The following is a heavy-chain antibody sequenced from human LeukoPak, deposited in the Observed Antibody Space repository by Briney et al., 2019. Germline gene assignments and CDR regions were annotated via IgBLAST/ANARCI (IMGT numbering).Heavy chain of an antibody. D-gene: IGHD2-2*01. V-gene: IGHV3-23*01. J-gene: IGHJ4*02. CDR3: AKSIRDQLLCGFDN. CDR2: ITGGAEST. CDR1: GFTFKASA. Sequence: GGSLRLSCAASGFTFKASAMSWVRQAPGKGLERVAVITGGAESTYYADSVKGRVTISRDNSKKTLFLQVNSIRAEDTAVYFYAKSIRDQLLCGFDNWGQGIVVTVSS.